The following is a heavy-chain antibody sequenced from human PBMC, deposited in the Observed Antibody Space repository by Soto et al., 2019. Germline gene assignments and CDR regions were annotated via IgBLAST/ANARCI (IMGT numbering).Heavy chain of an antibody. CDR2: IYKSTTT. Sequence: SETLSLTCSVSGDSISTVDYFWAWIRQTPGQALEYIGYIYKSTTTYYNPSFESRVAISLDTSNSQFSLTGTTVTAADPAVYFCARGGYCITGRCFPNWFDSWGQGTLVTVSS. CDR1: GDSISTVDYF. J-gene: IGHJ5*01. V-gene: IGHV4-30-4*01. CDR3: ARGGYCITGRCFPNWFDS. D-gene: IGHD2-15*01.